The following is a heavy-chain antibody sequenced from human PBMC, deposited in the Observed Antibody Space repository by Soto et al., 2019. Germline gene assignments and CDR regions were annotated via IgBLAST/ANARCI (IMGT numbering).Heavy chain of an antibody. V-gene: IGHV1-69*12. J-gene: IGHJ6*02. CDR1: GGTFSSYA. CDR3: ARSRVTIFGVVIDYYGMDV. Sequence: QVQLVQSGAEVKKPGSSVKVSCKASGGTFSSYAISWVRQAPGQGLEWMGGIIPIFGTANYAQKFQGRVTINADESTSTAYMELSRLRSEDTAVYYCARSRVTIFGVVIDYYGMDVWGQGTTVTVSS. CDR2: IIPIFGTA. D-gene: IGHD3-3*01.